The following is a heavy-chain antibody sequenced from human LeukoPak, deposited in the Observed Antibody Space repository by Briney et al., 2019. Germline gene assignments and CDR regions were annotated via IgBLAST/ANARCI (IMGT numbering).Heavy chain of an antibody. CDR3: ARRRGRAFDI. CDR1: GGSFSGYY. CDR2: IYHSGSI. Sequence: SETLSLTCAVYGGSFSGYYWSWIRQPPGKGLEWIGQIYHSGSILYDVSLKSRVTISEDTSKDQFSLKLTSVTAADTAVYYCARRRGRAFDIWGQGTMVTVSS. V-gene: IGHV4-34*01. J-gene: IGHJ3*02.